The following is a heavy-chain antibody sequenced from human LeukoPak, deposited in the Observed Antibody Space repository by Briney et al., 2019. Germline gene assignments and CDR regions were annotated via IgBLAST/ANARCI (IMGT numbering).Heavy chain of an antibody. CDR2: INSDGSST. V-gene: IGHV3-74*01. CDR1: GFTFSSYW. CDR3: ARGAVTTMYYYYGMDV. J-gene: IGHJ6*02. D-gene: IGHD4-17*01. Sequence: PGGSLRLSCAASGFTFSSYWMHWVRHAPGKGLVWVSRINSDGSSTSYADSVKGRFTISRDNAKNTLYLQMNSLRAEDTAVYYCARGAVTTMYYYYGMDVWGQGTTVTVSS.